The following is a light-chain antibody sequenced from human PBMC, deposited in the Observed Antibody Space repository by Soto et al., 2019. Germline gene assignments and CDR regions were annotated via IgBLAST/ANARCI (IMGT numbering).Light chain of an antibody. J-gene: IGKJ5*01. V-gene: IGKV4-1*01. CDR1: QSLLYISSNKNY. CDR3: QHRMNWPLT. CDR2: DAS. Sequence: DIVMTQSPDSLAVPLGERATINCKSSQSLLYISSNKNYLAWYQQKPGQTPRLLIYDASNRATGIPARFSGSGSETDFTLTISSLEPEDFAVYYCQHRMNWPLTFGQGTRLEIK.